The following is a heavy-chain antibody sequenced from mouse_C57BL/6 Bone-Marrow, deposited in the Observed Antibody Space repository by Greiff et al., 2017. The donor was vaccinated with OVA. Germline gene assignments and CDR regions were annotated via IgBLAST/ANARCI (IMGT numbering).Heavy chain of an antibody. CDR2: FYPGSGSI. CDR3: ARHEERIYDGYLLWDY. J-gene: IGHJ2*01. CDR1: GYTFTEYT. Sequence: QVQLQQSGAELVKPGASVKLSCKASGYTFTEYTIHWVKQRSGQGLEWIGWFYPGSGSIKYNEKFKDKATLTADKSSSTVYMELSRLTSEDSAVYFGARHEERIYDGYLLWDYWGQGTTLTVSS. D-gene: IGHD2-3*01. V-gene: IGHV1-62-2*01.